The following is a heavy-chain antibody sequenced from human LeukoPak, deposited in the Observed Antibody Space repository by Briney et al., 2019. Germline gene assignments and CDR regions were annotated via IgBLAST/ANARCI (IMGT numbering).Heavy chain of an antibody. CDR3: ARGAYYYED. CDR2: ISSSSSTI. CDR1: GFTFSSHS. D-gene: IGHD3-22*01. J-gene: IGHJ4*02. Sequence: GGSLRLSCAASGFTFSSHSMNWVRQAPGKGLEWVSCISSSSSTIYYADSVKGRFTISRDNAKNSLYLQMNSLRAEDTAVYYCARGAYYYEDWGQGTLVTVSS. V-gene: IGHV3-48*01.